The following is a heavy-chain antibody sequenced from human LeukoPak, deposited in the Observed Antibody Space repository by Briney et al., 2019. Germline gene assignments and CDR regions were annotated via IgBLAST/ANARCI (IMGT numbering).Heavy chain of an antibody. CDR2: FDPEDGET. Sequence: WASMKVSCKVSGYTLTELSMHWVRQAPGKGLEWMGGFDPEDGETIYAQKFQGRVTMTEDTSTDTAYMELSSLRSEDTAVYYCATLFRVVTPYFDYWGQGTLVTVSS. J-gene: IGHJ4*02. D-gene: IGHD4-23*01. CDR3: ATLFRVVTPYFDY. V-gene: IGHV1-24*01. CDR1: GYTLTELS.